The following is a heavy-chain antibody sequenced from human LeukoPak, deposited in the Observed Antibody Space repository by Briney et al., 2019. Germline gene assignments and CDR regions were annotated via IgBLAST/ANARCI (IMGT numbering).Heavy chain of an antibody. V-gene: IGHV3-21*01. CDR1: GFSFSYAN. CDR3: ARGYYFDY. J-gene: IGHJ4*02. CDR2: ISTNSHYI. Sequence: PGGSLRLSCVASGFSFSYANMNWVRQAPGKGLEWVSSISTNSHYIYYADSVKGRFTISRDNAKNSLYLQMHSLRAEDTAVYYCARGYYFDYWGQGTLVTVSS.